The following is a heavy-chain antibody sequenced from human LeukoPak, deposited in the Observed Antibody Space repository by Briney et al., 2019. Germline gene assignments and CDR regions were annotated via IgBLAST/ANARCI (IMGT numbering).Heavy chain of an antibody. CDR1: GHSISSYY. J-gene: IGHJ4*02. CDR2: IYTRGST. V-gene: IGHV4-4*07. D-gene: IGHD1-26*01. CDR3: ARDPGGSYGDWDY. Sequence: SETLSLTCTLSGHSISSYYWSWIRQPAGKGLEWFGRIYTRGSTNYNPSHKSRVTMSVDTAKNQFSLKLSSVTAADTAVYYCARDPGGSYGDWDYWGQGTLVTVSS.